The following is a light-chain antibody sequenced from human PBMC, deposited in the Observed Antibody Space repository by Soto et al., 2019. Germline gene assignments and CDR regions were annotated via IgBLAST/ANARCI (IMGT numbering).Light chain of an antibody. J-gene: IGKJ1*01. CDR1: QGIGSY. CDR3: QQLNTYPRT. Sequence: DVQLTQSPSFLSTSVGDRVTITCRASQGIGSYLAWYQQKPVKAPKFLICLASTLQSGVPSRFSGSGSGTEFNLTISNLQPEDFATYYCQQLNTYPRTFGQGTKVDIK. V-gene: IGKV1-9*01. CDR2: LAS.